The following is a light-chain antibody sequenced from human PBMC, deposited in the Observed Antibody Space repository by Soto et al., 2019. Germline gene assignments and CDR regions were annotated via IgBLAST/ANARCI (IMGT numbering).Light chain of an antibody. J-gene: IGLJ1*01. CDR3: SSYTGSNTFV. V-gene: IGLV2-14*01. CDR1: SSDVGGYGY. Sequence: QSVLTQPASVSGSPGQSITISCTGTSSDVGGYGYVSWYQQLPGKAPKLLIYDVNNRPSGVSHRFSGSKSGNTASLTISGLQAEDEADYYCSSYTGSNTFVFGTGTKVTVL. CDR2: DVN.